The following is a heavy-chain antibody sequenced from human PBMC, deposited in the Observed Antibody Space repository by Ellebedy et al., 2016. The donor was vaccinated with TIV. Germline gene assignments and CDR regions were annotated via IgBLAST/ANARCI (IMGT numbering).Heavy chain of an antibody. CDR3: AITRGIVGAGFIH. J-gene: IGHJ4*02. Sequence: GESLKISXAASGFTFSSYGMHWVRQAPGEGLEWVAVISYDGSNKYYADSVKGRFTISRDNSKNTLYLQMNSLRAEDTAVYYCAITRGIVGAGFIHWGQGTLVTVSS. V-gene: IGHV3-30*03. D-gene: IGHD1-26*01. CDR1: GFTFSSYG. CDR2: ISYDGSNK.